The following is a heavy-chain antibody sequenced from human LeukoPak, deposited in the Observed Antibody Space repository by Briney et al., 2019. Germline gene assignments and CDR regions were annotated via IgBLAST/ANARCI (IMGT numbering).Heavy chain of an antibody. D-gene: IGHD3-22*01. V-gene: IGHV4-39*07. CDR1: GGSISSSSYY. CDR3: ARDTSGLGYYDSSGHDAFDI. CDR2: IYYSGST. J-gene: IGHJ3*02. Sequence: SETLSLTCTVSGGSISSSSYYWGWIRQPPGKGLEWIGSIYYSGSTYYNPSLKSRVTISVDTSKNQFSLKLSSVTAADTAVYYCARDTSGLGYYDSSGHDAFDIWGQGTMVTVSS.